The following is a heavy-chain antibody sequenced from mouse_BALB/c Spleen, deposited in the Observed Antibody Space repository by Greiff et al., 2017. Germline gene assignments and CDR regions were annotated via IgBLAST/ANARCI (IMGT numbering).Heavy chain of an antibody. J-gene: IGHJ4*01. CDR3: ARGTTVYAMDY. Sequence: EVMLVESGGGLVKPGGSLKLSCAASGFTFSSYTMSWVRQTPEKRLEWVATISSGGSYTYYPDSVKGRFTISRDNAKNNLYLQMSSLKSEDTAMYYCARGTTVYAMDYWGQGTSVTVSS. CDR1: GFTFSSYT. D-gene: IGHD1-1*01. V-gene: IGHV5-6-4*01. CDR2: ISSGGSYT.